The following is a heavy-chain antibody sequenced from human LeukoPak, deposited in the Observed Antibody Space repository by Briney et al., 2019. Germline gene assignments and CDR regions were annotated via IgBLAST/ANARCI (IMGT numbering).Heavy chain of an antibody. CDR3: ARKVAVAGRRKGLDAFDI. Sequence: GASVKVSCKASGYTFTSYDINWVRQAPGQGLEWMGWMNPNSGNTGYAQKYQGRVTITRNTSISTAYMELSSLRSEDTAVYYCARKVAVAGRRKGLDAFDIWGQGTMVTVSS. CDR2: MNPNSGNT. D-gene: IGHD6-19*01. CDR1: GYTFTSYD. V-gene: IGHV1-8*03. J-gene: IGHJ3*02.